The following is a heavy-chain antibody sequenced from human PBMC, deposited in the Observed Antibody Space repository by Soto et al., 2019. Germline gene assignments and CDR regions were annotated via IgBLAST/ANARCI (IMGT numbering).Heavy chain of an antibody. CDR2: ISGSGGST. Sequence: EVQLLESGGGLVQPGGSLRLSCAASGFTFSSYAMSWVRQAPGKGLEWVSAISGSGGSTYYADSVKGRFTISRDNSKNTLYLQMNSLRAEDTAVYYCAKHAVQEWLRFGYFHLWGRGTLVTVSS. CDR1: GFTFSSYA. D-gene: IGHD5-12*01. J-gene: IGHJ2*01. CDR3: AKHAVQEWLRFGYFHL. V-gene: IGHV3-23*01.